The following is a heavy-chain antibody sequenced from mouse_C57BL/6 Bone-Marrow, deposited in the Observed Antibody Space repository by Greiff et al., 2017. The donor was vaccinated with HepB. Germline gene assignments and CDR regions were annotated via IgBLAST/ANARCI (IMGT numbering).Heavy chain of an antibody. Sequence: EVKLQESGPGLAKPSQTLSLTCSVTGYSITSDYWNWIRNFPGNKLEYMGYISYSGSTYYNPSLKSRISITRDTSKNQYYLQLNSVTTEDTATYYCAREGVLGRAGFDYWGQGTTLTVSS. CDR1: GYSITSDY. V-gene: IGHV3-8*01. CDR2: ISYSGST. J-gene: IGHJ2*01. D-gene: IGHD4-1*01. CDR3: AREGVLGRAGFDY.